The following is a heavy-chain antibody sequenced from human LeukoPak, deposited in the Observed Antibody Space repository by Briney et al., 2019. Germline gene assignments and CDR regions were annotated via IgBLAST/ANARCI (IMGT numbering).Heavy chain of an antibody. CDR2: INPRGGGT. Sequence: ASVKVSCKASGYTFTNYCIHWVRQAPGHGHEWMGVINPRGGGTNFAREFKDRLTMTRDTSTSTVYMEVSSLRSDDTAVYYCARLNGDCSHFDYWGQGTLVTVSS. CDR1: GYTFTNYC. CDR3: ARLNGDCSHFDY. V-gene: IGHV1-46*01. D-gene: IGHD2-21*02. J-gene: IGHJ4*02.